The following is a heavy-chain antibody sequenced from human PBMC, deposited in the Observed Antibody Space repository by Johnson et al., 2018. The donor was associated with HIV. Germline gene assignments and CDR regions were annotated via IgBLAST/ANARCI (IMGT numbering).Heavy chain of an antibody. CDR1: GSTFSNFW. J-gene: IGHJ3*02. CDR2: INQDGSEK. V-gene: IGHV3-7*01. CDR3: ARDRGIYEGAFDI. Sequence: VQLMESGGGLVQPGGSLSLSCAASGSTFSNFWMSWVRQAPGKGLEWVANINQDGSEKYYVDSVKGRFTISRDNAKNSLYRQMNSLRAEDTALYYCARDRGIYEGAFDIWGQGTMVTVSS. D-gene: IGHD3-3*01.